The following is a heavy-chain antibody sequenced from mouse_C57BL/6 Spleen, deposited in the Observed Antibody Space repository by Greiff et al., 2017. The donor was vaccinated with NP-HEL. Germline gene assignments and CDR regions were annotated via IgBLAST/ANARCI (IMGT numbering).Heavy chain of an antibody. CDR1: GYSFTGYY. D-gene: IGHD2-5*01. CDR3: ARSYSNVSSFDD. J-gene: IGHJ2*01. CDR2: INPSTGGT. V-gene: IGHV1-42*01. Sequence: EVQLQQSGPELVKPGASVKISCKASGYSFTGYYMNWVKQSPEKSLEWIGEINPSTGGTTYNQKFKAKATLTVDKSSSTAYMQLKSLTSEDSAVYYCARSYSNVSSFDDWGQGTTLTVSS.